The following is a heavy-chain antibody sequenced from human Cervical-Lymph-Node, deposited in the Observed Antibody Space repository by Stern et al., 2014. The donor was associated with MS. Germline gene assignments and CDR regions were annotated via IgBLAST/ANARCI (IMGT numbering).Heavy chain of an antibody. CDR1: GDTFMNFG. D-gene: IGHD1-1*01. CDR2: FIPLFGTT. CDR3: ARDNDDNGMDV. J-gene: IGHJ6*02. Sequence: VQLVESGAEVKKPGSSVKVSCTASGDTFMNFGISWVRQAPGQGLEWMGRFIPLFGTTHYVEKFQGRLTINADESATTVYMELSSLRSEDTAVYYCARDNDDNGMDVWGQGTTVIVSS. V-gene: IGHV1-69*18.